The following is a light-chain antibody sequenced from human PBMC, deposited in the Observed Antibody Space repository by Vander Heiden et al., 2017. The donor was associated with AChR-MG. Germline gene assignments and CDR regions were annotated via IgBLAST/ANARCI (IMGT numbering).Light chain of an antibody. CDR1: GFSFGANFD. Sequence: QSVLTQPPSLSGAPGPTVTISCTGSGFSFGANFDVHWYQQLPGPAPRLLLFGNINRPSGVPDRFSASKSGTSASLAITGLQTEDEADYYCQSYDNGLSVWVFGGGTKLTVL. J-gene: IGLJ3*02. CDR3: QSYDNGLSVWV. V-gene: IGLV1-40*01. CDR2: GNI.